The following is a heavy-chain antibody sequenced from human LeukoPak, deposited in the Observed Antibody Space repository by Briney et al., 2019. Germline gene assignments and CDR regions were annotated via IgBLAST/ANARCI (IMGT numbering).Heavy chain of an antibody. CDR1: GGYFNGYY. CDR3: ARHRWRSPEKGRVNF. Sequence: PSGALSLPCAVYGGYFNGYYCRWSRPPPGKGVGGSGEINHSGNTNYTPSLKLRVTISVHTSNNQFSLKLSSVTAADTAIYYCARHRWRSPEKGRVNFWSQGTLVTVSS. D-gene: IGHD1-14*01. V-gene: IGHV4-34*01. J-gene: IGHJ4*02. CDR2: INHSGNT.